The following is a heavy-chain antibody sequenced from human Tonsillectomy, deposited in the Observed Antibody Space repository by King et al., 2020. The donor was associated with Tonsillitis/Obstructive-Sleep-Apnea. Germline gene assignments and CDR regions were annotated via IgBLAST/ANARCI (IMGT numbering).Heavy chain of an antibody. J-gene: IGHJ6*03. D-gene: IGHD5-18*01. Sequence: VQLVESGGGLVQAGGSLRLSCSASGFSCSSYGMHWVRQAPGKGLEYVSAISRNGGSTYYEDSVKGRFTISRDNSKNTLYLQMSSLRAEDTAVYYCVKGYSSYYYYYMDVWGKGTTVTVSS. CDR2: ISRNGGST. V-gene: IGHV3-64D*06. CDR3: VKGYSSYYYYYMDV. CDR1: GFSCSSYG.